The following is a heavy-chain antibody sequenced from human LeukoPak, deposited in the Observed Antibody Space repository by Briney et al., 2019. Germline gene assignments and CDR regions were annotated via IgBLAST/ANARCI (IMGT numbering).Heavy chain of an antibody. CDR3: ARPSRVGATDY. CDR2: INHSGST. CDR1: GESFSGYY. V-gene: IGHV4-34*01. Sequence: SETLSLTCAVYGESFSGYYWSWIRQPPGKGLEWIGEINHSGSTNYNPSLKSRVTISVDTSKNQFSLKLRSVTAADTAVYYCARPSRVGATDYWGQGTLVTVSS. J-gene: IGHJ4*02. D-gene: IGHD1-26*01.